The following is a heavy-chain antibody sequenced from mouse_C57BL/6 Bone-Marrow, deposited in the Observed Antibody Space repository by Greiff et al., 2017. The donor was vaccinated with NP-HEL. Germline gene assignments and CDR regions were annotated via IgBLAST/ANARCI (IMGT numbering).Heavy chain of an antibody. Sequence: VKLQQSGAELVRPGTSVKMSCKASGYTFTNYWIGWAKQRPGHGLEWIGDIYPGGGYTNYNEKFKGKATLTADKSSSTAYMQFSSLTSEDSAIYYCARSLSTTVVARGFAYWGQGTLVTVSA. J-gene: IGHJ3*01. CDR2: IYPGGGYT. CDR3: ARSLSTTVVARGFAY. D-gene: IGHD1-1*01. CDR1: GYTFTNYW. V-gene: IGHV1-63*01.